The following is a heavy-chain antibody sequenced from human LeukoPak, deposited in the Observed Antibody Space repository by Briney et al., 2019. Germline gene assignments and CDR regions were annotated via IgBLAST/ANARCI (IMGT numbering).Heavy chain of an antibody. J-gene: IGHJ3*02. Sequence: GGSLRLSCAASGFTFRSYSMSWVRQAPGKGLEWVSSISDSGRSMDYADSVKGRFTISRDNAKNSLYLQMNSLRAEDTAVYYCARDMGSTSDAFDIWGQGTMVTISS. CDR2: ISDSGRSM. CDR1: GFTFRSYS. D-gene: IGHD2-2*01. CDR3: ARDMGSTSDAFDI. V-gene: IGHV3-21*01.